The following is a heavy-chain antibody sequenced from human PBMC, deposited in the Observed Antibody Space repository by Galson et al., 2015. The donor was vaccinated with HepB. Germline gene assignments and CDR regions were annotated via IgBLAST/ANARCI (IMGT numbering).Heavy chain of an antibody. Sequence: QSGAEVKKPGESLKISCKDSGDTFTTYWIGWVRQVPGKGLEWMGSIFPSDSDTRYSPSFQDQVIISADKSKSTTYLQWSSLRASDTAIYYCARLWRGNWFDPWGQGTPVTVSS. V-gene: IGHV5-51*03. CDR1: GDTFTTYW. CDR3: ARLWRGNWFDP. D-gene: IGHD1-1*01. CDR2: IFPSDSDT. J-gene: IGHJ5*02.